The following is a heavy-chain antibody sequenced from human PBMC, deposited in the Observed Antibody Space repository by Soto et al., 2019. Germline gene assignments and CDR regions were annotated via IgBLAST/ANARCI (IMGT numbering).Heavy chain of an antibody. CDR1: GYSFISYW. J-gene: IGHJ4*02. CDR3: ARLSLHCTSPSCYFES. V-gene: IGHV5-51*01. CDR2: IYPGDSDT. D-gene: IGHD2-2*01. Sequence: GESVKISCXASGYSFISYWIGWVRQTPGKGLEWMGIIYPGDSDTRYSPSFQGQVTISADKFSNTAYLHWGGLKASDTAMYYRARLSLHCTSPSCYFESWGQGTLVTVSS.